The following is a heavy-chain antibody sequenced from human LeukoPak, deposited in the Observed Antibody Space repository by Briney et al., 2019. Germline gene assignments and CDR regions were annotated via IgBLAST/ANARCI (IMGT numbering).Heavy chain of an antibody. CDR2: INPNTGDT. V-gene: IGHV1-2*02. CDR3: ARRYSYAYGYMDV. CDR1: GYTFTGYY. J-gene: IGHJ6*03. Sequence: ASVKVSCKASGYTFTGYYMHWVRQAPGQRLEWMGWINPNTGDTNYAQKFQGRVTMTRDTSISTAYMEVSRLTSDDTAVYYCARRYSYAYGYMDVWGKGTTVTVSS. D-gene: IGHD3-16*01.